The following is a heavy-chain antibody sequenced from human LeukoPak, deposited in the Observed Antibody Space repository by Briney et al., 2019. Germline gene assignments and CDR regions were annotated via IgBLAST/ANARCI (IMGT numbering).Heavy chain of an antibody. D-gene: IGHD4-17*01. J-gene: IGHJ4*02. CDR1: GFTFSRYW. CDR3: ARAVTSTEGY. V-gene: IGHV3-7*03. Sequence: GGSLRLSCAASGFTFSRYWMTWVRQAPGKGLEWVASINEDGSGKHYVDSVKGRFTISRDNAQNTVYLEMNSLRAEDTAVYYCARAVTSTEGYWGQGTLVTVSS. CDR2: INEDGSGK.